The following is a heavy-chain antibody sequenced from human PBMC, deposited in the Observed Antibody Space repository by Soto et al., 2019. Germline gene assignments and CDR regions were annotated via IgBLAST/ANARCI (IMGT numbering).Heavy chain of an antibody. CDR1: GGTFSNYA. CDR3: ARVEAVAGLYNYHGLDV. J-gene: IGHJ6*02. CDR2: IVPIFGTT. V-gene: IGHV1-69*12. Sequence: QVQLVQSGAEVKKPGSSVKVSCKVSGGTFSNYAIDWVRLAPGHGLEWMGGIVPIFGTTYYTQKFQGRATIIAYASTTTAYLEMRSRRSEDTAIYYCARVEAVAGLYNYHGLDVWGQGTAVTVSS. D-gene: IGHD6-19*01.